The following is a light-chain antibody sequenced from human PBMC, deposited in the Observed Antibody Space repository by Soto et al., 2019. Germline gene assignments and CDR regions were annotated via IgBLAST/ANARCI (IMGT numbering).Light chain of an antibody. J-gene: IGKJ1*01. Sequence: ELVMTQSPATLSVSPGERATLSCRASQTLGSNVAWYQQKPGQAPRLLIYDASTTASGAPARFSGSGSGTDFTLTISRLQPEDFATYYCLQLYNFSWTFGQGTKVDIK. CDR3: LQLYNFSWT. CDR2: DAS. CDR1: QTLGSN. V-gene: IGKV3-15*01.